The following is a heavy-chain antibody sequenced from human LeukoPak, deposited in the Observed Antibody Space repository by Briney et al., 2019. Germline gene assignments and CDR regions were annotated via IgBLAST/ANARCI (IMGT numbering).Heavy chain of an antibody. D-gene: IGHD3-22*01. CDR1: GFTFSSYS. CDR3: ARDSSYYDSSGSALGY. V-gene: IGHV3-21*01. J-gene: IGHJ4*02. CDR2: ISSSSSYI. Sequence: PGGSLRLSCAASGFTFSSYSMNWVRQAPGKGLEWVSSISSSSSYIYYADSVKGRFTISRDNAKNSLYLQMNSLRAEDTAVYYCARDSSYYDSSGSALGYWGQGTLVTVSS.